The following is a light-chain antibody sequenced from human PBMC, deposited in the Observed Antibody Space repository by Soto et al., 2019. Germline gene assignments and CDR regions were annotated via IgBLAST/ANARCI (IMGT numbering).Light chain of an antibody. V-gene: IGKV3-20*01. Sequence: EIVLTQSPGTLSLSPGERATLSCRASQSVSTTYLGWYQQKPGQAPRLLVYGTSRRATGIPDRFSGSGSGTDFTLNISSLEPEDFAVYYCQHYGSSPPMYTFGQGTELEIK. J-gene: IGKJ2*01. CDR3: QHYGSSPPMYT. CDR2: GTS. CDR1: QSVSTTY.